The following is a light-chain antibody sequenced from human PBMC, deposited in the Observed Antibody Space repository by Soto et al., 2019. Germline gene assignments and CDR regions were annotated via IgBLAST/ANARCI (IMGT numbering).Light chain of an antibody. V-gene: IGKV1D-12*01. CDR3: QQTNSFPPT. CDR1: QGIGSW. CDR2: AAS. J-gene: IGKJ4*01. Sequence: DIQLAPSPSSVSASVGDRVTITCRASQGIGSWLAWYQQKPGKAPKLLIYAASSLQSGVPSRFSGSGSGTDFTLTISSLQPEDFASYHCQQTNSFPPTFGGGTKVEIQ.